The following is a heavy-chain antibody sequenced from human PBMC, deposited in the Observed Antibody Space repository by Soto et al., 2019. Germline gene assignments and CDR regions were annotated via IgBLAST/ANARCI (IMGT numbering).Heavy chain of an antibody. V-gene: IGHV4-34*01. J-gene: IGHJ4*02. CDR3: ARWAVGATTIDY. CDR2: INHSGST. Sequence: PSETLSLTCAVYGGSFSGYYWSWIRQPPGKGLEWIGEINHSGSTNYNPSLKSRVTISVDTSKNQFSLKLSSVTAADTAVYYCARWAVGATTIDYWGQGTLVTVSS. D-gene: IGHD1-26*01. CDR1: GGSFSGYY.